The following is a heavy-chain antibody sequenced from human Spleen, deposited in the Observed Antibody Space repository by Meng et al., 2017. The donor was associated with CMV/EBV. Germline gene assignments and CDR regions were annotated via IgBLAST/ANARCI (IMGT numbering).Heavy chain of an antibody. CDR1: GFGFGDSG. CDR3: AKDLSLVVPAAQGAFDI. J-gene: IGHJ3*02. Sequence: GESLKISCSASGFGFGDSGMHWVRQAPGKGLEWVAFIRYDGSNKYYADSVKGRFTISRDNSKNTLYLQMNSLRAEDTAVYYCAKDLSLVVPAAQGAFDIWGQGTMVTVSS. CDR2: IRYDGSNK. V-gene: IGHV3-30*02. D-gene: IGHD2-2*01.